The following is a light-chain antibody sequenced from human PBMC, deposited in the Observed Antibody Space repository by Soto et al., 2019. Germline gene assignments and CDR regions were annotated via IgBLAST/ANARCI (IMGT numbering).Light chain of an antibody. CDR2: EVS. CDR3: CSYRTTSFLV. Sequence: QSALTQPASVSGSPGQSITISCTGTSDDIGDYNYVSWYQQHPGEAPKLIIYEVSARPSGVSSRFSGSKSANTASLTITGLQAEAEADYYCCSYRTTSFLVFGGATKLTVL. CDR1: SDDIGDYNY. V-gene: IGLV2-14*01. J-gene: IGLJ2*01.